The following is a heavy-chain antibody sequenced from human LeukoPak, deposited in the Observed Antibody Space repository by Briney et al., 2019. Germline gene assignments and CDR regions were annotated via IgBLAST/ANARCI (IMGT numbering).Heavy chain of an antibody. V-gene: IGHV3-48*02. CDR3: ARDGRPFDI. J-gene: IGHJ3*02. Sequence: SGGSRRLSCAASGFTFSSYSMSWVRQAPGKGLEWVAYISSSSSTLHYADPVKGRFTIPRDNAKNSLYLQMNSLRDEDTAVYYCARDGRPFDIWGQGTMVTVSS. CDR1: GFTFSSYS. CDR2: ISSSSSTL.